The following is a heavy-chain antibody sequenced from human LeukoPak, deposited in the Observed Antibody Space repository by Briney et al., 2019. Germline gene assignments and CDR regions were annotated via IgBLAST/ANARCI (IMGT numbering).Heavy chain of an antibody. D-gene: IGHD2-15*01. Sequence: GGSLRLSCAASGFTVSSNYMSWVRQAPGKGLEWVSVIYSGGSTYYADSVKGRFTISRDNSKNTLYLQMNSLRAEDTAVYYCASPVKYCSGGSCYFNPDYYYGMDVWGQGTTVTVSS. CDR1: GFTVSSNY. J-gene: IGHJ6*02. CDR2: IYSGGST. V-gene: IGHV3-53*01. CDR3: ASPVKYCSGGSCYFNPDYYYGMDV.